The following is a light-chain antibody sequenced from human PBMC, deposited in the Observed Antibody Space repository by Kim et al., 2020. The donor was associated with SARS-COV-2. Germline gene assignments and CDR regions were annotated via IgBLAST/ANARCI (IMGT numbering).Light chain of an antibody. Sequence: EIVLTQSPDTLSLSPGERATLSCRASQSVSSSYLAWYQQKPGQAPRLLIYGASSRATGIPDRFTGVGSGTDFTLTISRLEPEDFAAYFCQQYGRSPYTFGQGTKLEI. CDR2: GAS. J-gene: IGKJ2*01. CDR3: QQYGRSPYT. V-gene: IGKV3-20*01. CDR1: QSVSSSY.